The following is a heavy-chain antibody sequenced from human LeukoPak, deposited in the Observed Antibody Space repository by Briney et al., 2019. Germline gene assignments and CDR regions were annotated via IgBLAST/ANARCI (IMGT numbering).Heavy chain of an antibody. CDR3: ARDRPYYYDSSGYPFPADY. CDR1: GYTFTSYG. Sequence: ASVKVSCKASGYTFTSYGISWVRQAPGQGLEWMGWISAYNGNTNYAQKLQGRVTMTTDTSTSTAYMELRSLRSDDTAVYYCARDRPYYYDSSGYPFPADYWGQGTLVTVSS. D-gene: IGHD3-22*01. J-gene: IGHJ4*02. CDR2: ISAYNGNT. V-gene: IGHV1-18*01.